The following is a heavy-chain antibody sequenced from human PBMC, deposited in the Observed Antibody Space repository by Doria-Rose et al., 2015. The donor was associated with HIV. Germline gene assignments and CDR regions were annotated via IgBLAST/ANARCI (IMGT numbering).Heavy chain of an antibody. J-gene: IGHJ6*03. V-gene: IGHV3-9*01. CDR3: AIAPIMGPKYDFYMDV. CDR1: GFSFASYA. D-gene: IGHD1-26*01. Sequence: VQLVESGGGLVQPGRSLRLSCVGSGFSFASYAMHWVRLAPGTGLEWVAGISWDSGAKGNAYSGEGRITISRDSAKKSVYLEMRSLRPEDTVFYYCAIAPIMGPKYDFYMDVSGKGTSVTVSS. CDR2: ISWDSGAK.